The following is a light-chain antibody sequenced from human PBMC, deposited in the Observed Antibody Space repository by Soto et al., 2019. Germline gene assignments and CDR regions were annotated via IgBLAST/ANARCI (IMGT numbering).Light chain of an antibody. CDR1: SSDIGSYNH. CDR3: SSYTNSNTLVVV. CDR2: AVS. Sequence: QSVLTQPASVSGSPGQSITISCSGTSSDIGSYNHVAWYQQFPGKSPKLMIYAVSDRPPGVSNRFSGSKSGNTASLTISGLQAEDEADYYCSSYTNSNTLVVVFGGGTKLTVL. V-gene: IGLV2-14*03. J-gene: IGLJ2*01.